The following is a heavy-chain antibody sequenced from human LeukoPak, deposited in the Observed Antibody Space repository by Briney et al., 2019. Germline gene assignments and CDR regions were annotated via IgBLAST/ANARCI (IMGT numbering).Heavy chain of an antibody. Sequence: GGSLRLSCAASGFTFSSYAMHWVRQAPGKGLEWVAVISYDGSNKYYADSVKGRFTISRDNSKNTLYLQMNSLRAEDTAVYYCARDDYDSSGDYGMDVWGRGTTVTVSS. CDR3: ARDDYDSSGDYGMDV. CDR2: ISYDGSNK. J-gene: IGHJ6*02. V-gene: IGHV3-30-3*01. D-gene: IGHD3-22*01. CDR1: GFTFSSYA.